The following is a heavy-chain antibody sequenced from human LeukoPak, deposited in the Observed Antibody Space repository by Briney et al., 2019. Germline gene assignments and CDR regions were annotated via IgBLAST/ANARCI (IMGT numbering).Heavy chain of an antibody. CDR3: ARDSSYSRYNWFDP. CDR1: TFTFSSYA. D-gene: IGHD4-11*01. J-gene: IGHJ5*02. V-gene: IGHV3-23*01. CDR2: ISGSGGST. Sequence: GGSLRLSCAASTFTFSSYAMSWVRQAPGKGLEWVSAISGSGGSTYYADSVKGRFTISRDNSKNTLYLQMNSLRAEDTAVYYCARDSSYSRYNWFDPWGQGTLVTVSS.